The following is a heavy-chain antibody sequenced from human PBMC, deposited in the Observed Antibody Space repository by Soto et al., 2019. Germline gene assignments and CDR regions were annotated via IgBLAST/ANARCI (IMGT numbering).Heavy chain of an antibody. D-gene: IGHD6-6*01. Sequence: QVQLVESGGGVVQPGTSLRLSCSASGFTLSGVDMHWVRQAPGKGLEWVAVMSYDGRNQYYADSVKGQFTVSRDRSKSALYLQMNSLRTEDAAVYYFAKGGWYTSSSRSDCWGQGTLVTVSS. V-gene: IGHV3-30*18. CDR2: MSYDGRNQ. CDR3: AKGGWYTSSSRSDC. CDR1: GFTLSGVD. J-gene: IGHJ4*02.